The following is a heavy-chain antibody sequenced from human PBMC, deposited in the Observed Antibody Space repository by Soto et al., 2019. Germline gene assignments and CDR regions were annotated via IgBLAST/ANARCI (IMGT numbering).Heavy chain of an antibody. CDR2: INPNSGGT. V-gene: IGHV1-2*02. Sequence: XSVKVSCKASGCTFTGYYMHWGRQAPGQGLEWMGWINPNSGGTDYAQKLQGRVTMTRDTSISTAYMELSRLRSDDTAVYYCAGGVLSGSYYNWFDPWGQGTLVTVSS. CDR3: AGGVLSGSYYNWFDP. CDR1: GCTFTGYY. J-gene: IGHJ5*02. D-gene: IGHD1-26*01.